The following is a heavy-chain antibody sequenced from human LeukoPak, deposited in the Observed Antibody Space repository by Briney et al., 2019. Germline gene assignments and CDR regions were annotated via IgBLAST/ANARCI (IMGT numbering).Heavy chain of an antibody. CDR1: GFTFSSYS. CDR2: ISSSSSYI. Sequence: GGSLRLSCAASGFTFSSYSMNWVRQAPGKGLEWVSSISSSSSYIYYADSAKGRFTISRDNAKNSLYLQMNSLRAEDTAVYYCARDFAAWFDPWGQGTLVTVSS. J-gene: IGHJ5*02. CDR3: ARDFAAWFDP. D-gene: IGHD2-15*01. V-gene: IGHV3-21*01.